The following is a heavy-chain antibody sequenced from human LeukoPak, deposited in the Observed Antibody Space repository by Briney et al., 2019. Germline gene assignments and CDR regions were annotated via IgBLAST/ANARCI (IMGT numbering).Heavy chain of an antibody. Sequence: SETLSLTCTVSGYSISSGYYWGWIRQPPGKGLEWIGSIYHSGSTYYNPSLKSRVTISVDTSKNQFSLKLSSVTAADTAVYYCARAGGIVVVISDWGKGTLVTVSS. CDR1: GYSISSGYY. V-gene: IGHV4-38-2*02. J-gene: IGHJ4*02. D-gene: IGHD3-22*01. CDR3: ARAGGIVVVISD. CDR2: IYHSGST.